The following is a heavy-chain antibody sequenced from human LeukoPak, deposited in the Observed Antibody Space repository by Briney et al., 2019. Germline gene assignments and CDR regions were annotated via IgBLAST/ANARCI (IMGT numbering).Heavy chain of an antibody. CDR1: GVTFSNYD. D-gene: IGHD1-26*01. CDR2: ISGSGGTT. V-gene: IGHV3-23*01. Sequence: GGSLRLSCAPSGVTFSNYDMSWVRQAPGKGLEWVAYISGSGGTTFYTDSLKGRFTVSRDNSKNTLYLQMNSLRAEDTAVYYCAKGGVGATPFVYWGQGTLVTVSS. J-gene: IGHJ4*02. CDR3: AKGGVGATPFVY.